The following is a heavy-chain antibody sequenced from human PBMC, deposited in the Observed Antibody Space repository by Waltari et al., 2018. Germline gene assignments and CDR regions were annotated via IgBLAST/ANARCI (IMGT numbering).Heavy chain of an antibody. V-gene: IGHV3-30*18. Sequence: QLQLVESGGGVVQPGKSLRLSCAASGFSLSHYGMHWVRQAQGRGLEWVALRWLEGGDEYYADSVRGRFTISRDNSKNLLYLHMDSLRVDDTAVYYCAKDAFGNTYMDHWGQGTLVTVSS. J-gene: IGHJ4*02. CDR2: RWLEGGDE. D-gene: IGHD3-16*01. CDR3: AKDAFGNTYMDH. CDR1: GFSLSHYG.